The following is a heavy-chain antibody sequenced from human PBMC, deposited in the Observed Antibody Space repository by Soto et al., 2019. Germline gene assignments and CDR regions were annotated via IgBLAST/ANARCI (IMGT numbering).Heavy chain of an antibody. CDR2: IKSKTDGGTT. D-gene: IGHD3-22*01. V-gene: IGHV3-15*01. Sequence: EVQLVESGGGLVKPGGSLRLSCAASGFTFTNAWMSWVRQAPGKGLEWVGRIKSKTDGGTTDYAAPVKGRFAISRDDSKNTLYLQMNSLKTEDTAVYYCTTDLVYYYESSGYYSGARLRGHWGQGTLVTVSS. J-gene: IGHJ4*02. CDR1: GFTFTNAW. CDR3: TTDLVYYYESSGYYSGARLRGH.